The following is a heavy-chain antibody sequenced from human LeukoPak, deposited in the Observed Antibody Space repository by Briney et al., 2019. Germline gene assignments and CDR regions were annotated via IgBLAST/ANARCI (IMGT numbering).Heavy chain of an antibody. V-gene: IGHV4-4*02. D-gene: IGHD3-22*01. CDR1: GGSISSSNW. CDR2: IYHSGST. Sequence: PSETLSLTCAVSGGSISSSNWWSWVRQPPGKGLEWIGEIYHSGSTNYNPSLKSRVTISVDTSKNQFSLKLSSVTAADTAVYYCARGKYIHDSRPVAGWYFDYWGQGTLVTVSS. CDR3: ARGKYIHDSRPVAGWYFDY. J-gene: IGHJ4*02.